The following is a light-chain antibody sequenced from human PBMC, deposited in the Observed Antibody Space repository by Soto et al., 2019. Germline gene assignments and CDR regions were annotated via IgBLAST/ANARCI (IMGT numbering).Light chain of an antibody. CDR1: SSDNGAYNY. J-gene: IGLJ2*01. CDR3: TSWTTSTTMI. CDR2: DVN. V-gene: IGLV2-14*03. Sequence: QSALTQPASVSGSPGQSITISCTGTSSDNGAYNYVSWYQQHPGKAPKLMIYDVNIRPSGVSNRFSGSKSGNTASLTISGLQAEDEADYYCTSWTTSTTMIFGGGTKLTVL.